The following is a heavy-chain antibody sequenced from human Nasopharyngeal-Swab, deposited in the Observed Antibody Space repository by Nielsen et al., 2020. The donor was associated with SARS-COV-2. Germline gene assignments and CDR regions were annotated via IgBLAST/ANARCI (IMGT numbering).Heavy chain of an antibody. D-gene: IGHD1-26*01. CDR3: ARRISGGYDP. V-gene: IGHV3-7*03. CDR2: IKQDESEK. J-gene: IGHJ5*02. Sequence: WIRQPPGKGLGWVANIKQDESEKYYVDSVKGRFTVSRDNAKKSLYLQMNSLRAEDTAVYYCARRISGGYDPWGQGTLVTVSS.